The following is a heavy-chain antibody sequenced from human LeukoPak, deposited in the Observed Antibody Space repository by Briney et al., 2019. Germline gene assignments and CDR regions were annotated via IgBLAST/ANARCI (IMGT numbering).Heavy chain of an antibody. D-gene: IGHD6-19*01. Sequence: TGGSLRLSCAASGFTFSGSAMHWVRQASGKGLEWVGRIRSKANSYATAYAASVKGRFTISRDDSKNTAYPQMNSLKTEDTAVYYCTGAHKYSSGWYRVDAFDIWGQGTMVTVSS. CDR1: GFTFSGSA. CDR2: IRSKANSYAT. J-gene: IGHJ3*02. V-gene: IGHV3-73*01. CDR3: TGAHKYSSGWYRVDAFDI.